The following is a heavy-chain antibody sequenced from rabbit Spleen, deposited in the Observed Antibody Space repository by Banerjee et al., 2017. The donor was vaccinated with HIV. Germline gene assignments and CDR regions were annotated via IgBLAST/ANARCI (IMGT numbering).Heavy chain of an antibody. V-gene: IGHV1S45*01. Sequence: QEQLEESGGDLVKPEGSLTLTCKASGFSFSSSYYMYWVRPAPGKGLEWIGCIFSSSDITWSATWAKGRFTISKTSSTTVTLQVTSLTAADTATYFCARDLTSVIRWNFAWWGQGTLVTVS. D-gene: IGHD1-1*01. J-gene: IGHJ3*01. CDR3: ARDLTSVIRWNFAW. CDR2: IFSSSDIT. CDR1: GFSFSSSYY.